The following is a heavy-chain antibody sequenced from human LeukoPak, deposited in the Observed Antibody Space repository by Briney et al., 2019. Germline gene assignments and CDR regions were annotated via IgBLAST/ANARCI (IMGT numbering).Heavy chain of an antibody. J-gene: IGHJ6*03. Sequence: GGSLRLSCAASGFTFSSYAMSWVRQAPGKGLERVPAISGSGGSTYYADSVKGRFTISRDNSKNTLYLQMNSLRAEDTAVYYCAASLVVPYYYYYMDVWGKGTTVTVSS. V-gene: IGHV3-23*01. CDR1: GFTFSSYA. CDR2: ISGSGGST. D-gene: IGHD3-22*01. CDR3: AASLVVPYYYYYMDV.